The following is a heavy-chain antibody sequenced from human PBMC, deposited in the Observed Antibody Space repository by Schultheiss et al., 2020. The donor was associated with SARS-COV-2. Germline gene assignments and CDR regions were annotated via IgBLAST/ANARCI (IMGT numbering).Heavy chain of an antibody. J-gene: IGHJ6*03. Sequence: SEALSLTCAVYGGSFSGYYWSWIRQPPGKGLEWIGEINHSGSTNYNPSLKSRVTISVDTSKNQFSLKLSSVTAADTAVYYCARDGVAVVYAILDYYYMDVWGKGTTVTVSS. CDR2: INHSGST. D-gene: IGHD2-8*02. V-gene: IGHV4-34*01. CDR3: ARDGVAVVYAILDYYYMDV. CDR1: GGSFSGYY.